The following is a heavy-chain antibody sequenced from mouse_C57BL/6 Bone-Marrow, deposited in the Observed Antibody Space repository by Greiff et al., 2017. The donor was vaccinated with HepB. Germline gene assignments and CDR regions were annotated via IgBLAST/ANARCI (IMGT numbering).Heavy chain of an antibody. CDR1: GYTFTSYT. CDR2: INPSSGYT. CDR3: ASDSNYFYAMDY. Sequence: QVQLQQSGAELARPGASVKMSCKASGYTFTSYTMHWVKQRPGQGLEWIGYINPSSGYTKYNQKFKDKATLTADKSSSTAYMQLSSLTSEDSAVYYCASDSNYFYAMDYWGQGTSVTVSS. D-gene: IGHD2-5*01. J-gene: IGHJ4*01. V-gene: IGHV1-4*01.